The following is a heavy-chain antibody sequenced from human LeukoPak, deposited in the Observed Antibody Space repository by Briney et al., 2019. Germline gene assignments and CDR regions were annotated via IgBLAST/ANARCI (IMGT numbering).Heavy chain of an antibody. CDR2: ISWDGGST. D-gene: IGHD6-6*01. V-gene: IGHV3-43D*03. J-gene: IGHJ6*03. CDR1: GFTFDDYA. Sequence: GGSLRLSCAAPGFTFDDYAMHWVRQAPGKGLEWVSPISWDGGSTYSADSVKGRFTISRDNSKNSLYLQMNSLSAEDTALYYCSIDGSIAARPYYYYYYMDVWGKGTTVTVSS. CDR3: SIDGSIAARPYYYYYYMDV.